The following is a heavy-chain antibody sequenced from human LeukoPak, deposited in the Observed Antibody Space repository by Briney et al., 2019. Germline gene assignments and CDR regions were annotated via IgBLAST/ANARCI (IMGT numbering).Heavy chain of an antibody. CDR2: ISWNSGSI. J-gene: IGHJ3*02. V-gene: IGHV3-9*01. Sequence: GGSLRLSCAASGFTFSSYAMSWVRQAPGKGLEWVSGISWNSGSIGYADSVKGRFTISRDNAKNSLYLQMNSLRAEDTALYYCAKDSRNDAFDIWGQGTMVTVSS. CDR3: AKDSRNDAFDI. CDR1: GFTFSSYA.